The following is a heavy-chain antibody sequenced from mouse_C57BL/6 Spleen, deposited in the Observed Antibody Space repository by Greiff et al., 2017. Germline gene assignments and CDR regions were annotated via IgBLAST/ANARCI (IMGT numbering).Heavy chain of an antibody. Sequence: VQLQQPGTELVKPGASVKLSCKASGYTFTSYWIHLVKQRPGQGLEWIGNINPSNGGTNYNEKFKSKATLTVDKSSSTAYMQLSSLTSEDSAVYYCARYGLYYAMDYWGQGTSVTVSS. V-gene: IGHV1-53*01. CDR2: INPSNGGT. J-gene: IGHJ4*01. CDR3: ARYGLYYAMDY. CDR1: GYTFTSYW. D-gene: IGHD1-1*02.